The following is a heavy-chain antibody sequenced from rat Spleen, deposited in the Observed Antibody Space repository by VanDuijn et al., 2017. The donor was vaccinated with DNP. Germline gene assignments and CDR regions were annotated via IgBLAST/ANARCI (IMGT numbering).Heavy chain of an antibody. CDR3: ARATGFDY. V-gene: IGHV5-7*01. CDR2: ILYDGSVT. J-gene: IGHJ2*01. D-gene: IGHD4-2*01. Sequence: EVQLVESGGGFVQPGRSLKLSCVASGFTFSDFNMAWVRQVPKKGLEWVATILYDGSVTYYGDSVKGRFTISRDNGKSTLYLQMDSLRSEDTATFYCARATGFDYWGQGVMVTVSS. CDR1: GFTFSDFN.